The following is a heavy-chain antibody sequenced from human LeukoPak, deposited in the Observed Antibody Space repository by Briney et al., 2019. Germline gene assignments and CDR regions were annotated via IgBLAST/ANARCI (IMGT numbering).Heavy chain of an antibody. V-gene: IGHV2-5*02. D-gene: IGHD4-17*01. J-gene: IGHJ4*02. Sequence: ESGPTLVNPTQTLTLTCTFSGFSLNTSGVGVGWIRQPPGKALEWLALIYWDDDKRYSPSLKSRLTITKDTSKNQVVLTMTNMDPVDTATYYCAHRFAPDYGDYGVDYFDYWGQGTLVTVSS. CDR3: AHRFAPDYGDYGVDYFDY. CDR1: GFSLNTSGVG. CDR2: IYWDDDK.